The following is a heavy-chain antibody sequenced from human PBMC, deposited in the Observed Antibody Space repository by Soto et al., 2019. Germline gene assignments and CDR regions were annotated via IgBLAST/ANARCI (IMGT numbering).Heavy chain of an antibody. CDR2: IWDDGSNK. D-gene: IGHD4-4*01. CDR1: GFTCSSYG. CDR3: ATPRRGGNRPDGFDL. J-gene: IGHJ3*01. V-gene: IGHV3-33*01. Sequence: PGRSVRLACAASGFTCSSYGMHWVGQAPGKGLEWVAVIWDDGSNKYYADSVKGRFTISRDNSKNTLYLQMNSLRAEDTAVYYCATPRRGGNRPDGFDLWGQGTIVTVSS.